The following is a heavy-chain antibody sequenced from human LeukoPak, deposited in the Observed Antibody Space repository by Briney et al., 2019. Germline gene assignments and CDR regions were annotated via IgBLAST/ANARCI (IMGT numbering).Heavy chain of an antibody. CDR2: ISSSGSTK. CDR1: GFPFSSYE. J-gene: IGHJ6*04. CDR3: AELGISMIGGV. Sequence: GSLRLSFAASGFPFSSYEMNWVRQAPGKGLEWVSYISSSGSTKYYADSGKGRFTISRDNAKNSLYLQMNSLRAEDTAVYYCAELGISMIGGVWGKGTTVTISS. V-gene: IGHV3-48*03. D-gene: IGHD3-10*02.